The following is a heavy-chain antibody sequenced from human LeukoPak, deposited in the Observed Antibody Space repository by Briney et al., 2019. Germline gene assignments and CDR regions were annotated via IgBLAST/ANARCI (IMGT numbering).Heavy chain of an antibody. V-gene: IGHV3-30*02. CDR2: IRYDGSNK. J-gene: IGHJ4*02. CDR1: GFTFSSYG. CDR3: AKDRHPIIVVVPAATYFDY. Sequence: GGSLRLSCAASGFTFSSYGMHWVRQAPGKGLEWVAFIRYDGSNKYYADSVKGRFTISRDNSKNTLYLQMNSLRAEDTAVYYCAKDRHPIIVVVPAATYFDYWGQGTLVTVSS. D-gene: IGHD2-2*01.